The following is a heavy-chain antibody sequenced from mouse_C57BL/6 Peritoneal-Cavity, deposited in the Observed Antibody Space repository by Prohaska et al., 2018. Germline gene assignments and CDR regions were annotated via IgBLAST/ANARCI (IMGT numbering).Heavy chain of an antibody. V-gene: IGHV5-4*01. CDR2: LSDGGSYT. Sequence: EVQLVESGGGLVKPGGSLKLSCAASGFTFSSYAMSWVRQTPEKRLEWVATLSDGGSYTYYPDNVKGRFTISRDNAKNYLYLQMSHLKSEDTAMYYCARETTVVAWYFDVWGTGTTVTVSS. J-gene: IGHJ1*03. D-gene: IGHD1-1*01. CDR3: ARETTVVAWYFDV. CDR1: GFTFSSYA.